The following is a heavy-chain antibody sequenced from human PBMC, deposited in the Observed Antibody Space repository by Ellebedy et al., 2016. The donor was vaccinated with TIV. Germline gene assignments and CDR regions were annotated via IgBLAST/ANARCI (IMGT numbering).Heavy chain of an antibody. CDR3: ARHKGYCSGGSCYSLDPNFDY. V-gene: IGHV4-59*08. CDR2: IYYSGST. CDR1: GGSISSYY. J-gene: IGHJ4*02. D-gene: IGHD2-15*01. Sequence: MPSETLSLTCTVSGGSISSYYWSWIRQLPGKGLEWIGYIYYSGSTNYNPSLKIRVTISRDTSKNQFSLKLTSVTAADTAVYYCARHKGYCSGGSCYSLDPNFDYWGQGTLVTVSS.